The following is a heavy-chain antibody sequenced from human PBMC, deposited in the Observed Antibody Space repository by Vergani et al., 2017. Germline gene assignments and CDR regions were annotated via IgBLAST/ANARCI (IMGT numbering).Heavy chain of an antibody. CDR2: ISSSSSYI. CDR3: ARDRGSSWYSNAFDI. Sequence: VQLVESGGGVVQPGRSLRLSCAASGFTFSSYSMNWVRQAPGKGLEWVSSISSSSSYIYYADSVKGRFTISRDNAKNSLYLQMNSLRAEDTAVYYCARDRGSSWYSNAFDIWGQGTMVTVSS. V-gene: IGHV3-21*02. J-gene: IGHJ3*02. CDR1: GFTFSSYS. D-gene: IGHD6-13*01.